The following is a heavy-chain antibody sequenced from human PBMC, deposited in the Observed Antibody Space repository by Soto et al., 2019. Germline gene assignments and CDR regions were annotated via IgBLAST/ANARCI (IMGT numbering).Heavy chain of an antibody. CDR1: GFAFNIYA. V-gene: IGHV3-30*04. CDR3: ARDSGWPILNFDN. CDR2: SSYDGRET. J-gene: IGHJ4*02. Sequence: GGSLRLSCAASGFAFNIYAIHWVRQAPGKGLEWVAASSYDGRETFYVDSAKGRFTVSKEMSKNTASLQMNALRHEDTAVYFCARDSGWPILNFDNWGQGTPVTVSS. D-gene: IGHD3-10*01.